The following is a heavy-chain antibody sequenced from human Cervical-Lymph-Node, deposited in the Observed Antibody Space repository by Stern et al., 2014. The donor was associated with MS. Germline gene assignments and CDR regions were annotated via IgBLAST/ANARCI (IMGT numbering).Heavy chain of an antibody. J-gene: IGHJ4*02. V-gene: IGHV5-51*01. CDR2: IFPGGSDI. Sequence: VQLVQSGPEVKRPGESLKISCQASGYTFTSYWIGGVRQMPGKGLEWIAIIFPGGSDIRSSPSFQGQVTISADKSSSPAYLQWNNLKASDTAIYYCARQRYFDYWGQGTLVTVSS. CDR1: GYTFTSYW. CDR3: ARQRYFDY.